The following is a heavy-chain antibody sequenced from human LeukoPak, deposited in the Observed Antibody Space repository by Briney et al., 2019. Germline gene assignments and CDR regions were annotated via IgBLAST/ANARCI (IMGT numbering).Heavy chain of an antibody. CDR3: AESGYNRFGY. D-gene: IGHD5-24*01. CDR1: GFTFSSYW. J-gene: IGHJ4*02. CDR2: TNSDGSST. Sequence: GGSLRLSCAASGFTFSSYWMHWVRQAPGKGLVWVSRTNSDGSSTSYADSVKGRFTISRDNAKNTLYLQMNSLRAEDTAVYYCAESGYNRFGYWGQGILVTVSS. V-gene: IGHV3-74*01.